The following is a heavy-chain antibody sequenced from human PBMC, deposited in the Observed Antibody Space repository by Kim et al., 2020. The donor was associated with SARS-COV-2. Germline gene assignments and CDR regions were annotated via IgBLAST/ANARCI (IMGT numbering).Heavy chain of an antibody. D-gene: IGHD3-10*01. V-gene: IGHV5-10-1*01. CDR1: GYSFTSYW. CDR2: IDPSDSYT. CDR3: ARHTQRYGSGSYYNGELDY. Sequence: GESLKISCKGSGYSFTSYWISWVRQMPGKGLEWMGRIDPSDSYTNYSPSFQGHVTISADKSISTAYLQWSSLKASDTAMYYCARHTQRYGSGSYYNGELDYWGQGTLVTVSS. J-gene: IGHJ4*02.